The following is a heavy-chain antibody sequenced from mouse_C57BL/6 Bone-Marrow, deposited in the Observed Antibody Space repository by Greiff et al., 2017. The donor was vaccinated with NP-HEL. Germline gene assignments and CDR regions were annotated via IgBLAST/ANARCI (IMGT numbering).Heavy chain of an antibody. CDR2: IYPGDGDT. V-gene: IGHV1-82*01. CDR1: GYAFSSSW. J-gene: IGHJ2*01. Sequence: QVQLQQPGPELVKPGASVKISCKASGYAFSSSWMNWVKQRPGKGLEWIGRIYPGDGDTNYNGKFKGKATLTVDKSSSTAYMQLSSLTSEDSAVYFCDPRFRRGYYCDYWGKGTTLTVSS. CDR3: DPRFRRGYYCDY.